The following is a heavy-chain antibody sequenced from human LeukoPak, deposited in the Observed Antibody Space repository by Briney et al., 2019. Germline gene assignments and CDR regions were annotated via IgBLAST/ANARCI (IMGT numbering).Heavy chain of an antibody. CDR2: INTNTGNP. V-gene: IGHV7-4-1*02. CDR1: GYTFTTYA. J-gene: IGHJ4*02. Sequence: ASVKVSCKASGYTFTTYAMNWARQAPGQGLEWMGWINTNTGNPTYAQGFTGRFVFSLDTSVSTAYLQISSLKAEDTAVYYCARASCTGGSCPTFIDYWGQGTLVTVSS. D-gene: IGHD2-15*01. CDR3: ARASCTGGSCPTFIDY.